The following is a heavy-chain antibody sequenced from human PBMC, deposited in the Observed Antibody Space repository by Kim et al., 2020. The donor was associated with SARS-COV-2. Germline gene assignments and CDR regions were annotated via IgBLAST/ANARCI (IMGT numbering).Heavy chain of an antibody. J-gene: IGHJ6*02. CDR3: ARDQFFAMDV. V-gene: IGHV1-2*02. CDR1: GYSFTGYY. CDR2: MNPNNGDT. Sequence: ASVKVSCKASGYSFTGYYMHWVRQAPGQGLEWMGWMNPNNGDTNYAQKFQGKVNMTRDTSFTTAYMEVSRLRSDDTAVYYCARDQFFAMDVWCQGTTVTV. D-gene: IGHD3-3*01.